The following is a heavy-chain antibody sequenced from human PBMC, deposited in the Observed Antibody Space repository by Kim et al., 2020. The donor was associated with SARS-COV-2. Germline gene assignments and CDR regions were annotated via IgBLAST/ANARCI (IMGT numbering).Heavy chain of an antibody. V-gene: IGHV3-23*01. CDR2: ITNSGSST. CDR1: GLTFSSYA. J-gene: IGHJ4*02. CDR3: AKDRSTVPLGKFDY. Sequence: GGSLRLSCVASGLTFSSYAMSWVRQAPGKGLEWVSWITNSGSSTYYADSVKGRFTISRDKSKNTLYLQMNSLRAEDTAIYYCAKDRSTVPLGKFDYWGQG. D-gene: IGHD4-17*01.